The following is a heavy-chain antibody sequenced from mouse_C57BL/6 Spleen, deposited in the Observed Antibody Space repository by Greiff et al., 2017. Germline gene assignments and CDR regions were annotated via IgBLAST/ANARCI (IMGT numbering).Heavy chain of an antibody. CDR1: GYTFTSYW. CDR3: ARRDYYAMDY. Sequence: QVQLQQPVAELVRPGSSVKLSCTASGYTFTSYWMHWVKQRPIQGLEWIGNIDPSDSETHYNQKFKDKATLTVDKSSSTAYMQLSSLTSEDSAVYYCARRDYYAMDYWGQGTSVTVSS. V-gene: IGHV1-52*01. CDR2: IDPSDSET. J-gene: IGHJ4*01.